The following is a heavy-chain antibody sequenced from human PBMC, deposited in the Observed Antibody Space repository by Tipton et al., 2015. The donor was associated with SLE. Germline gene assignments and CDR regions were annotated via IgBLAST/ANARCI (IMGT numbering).Heavy chain of an antibody. CDR1: GFTFSSYS. V-gene: IGHV3-21*03. Sequence: SLRLSCAASGFTFSSYSMNWVCQAPGKGLEWVSSISSSSSYIYYADSVKGRFTISRDNAKNSLYLQMNSLRAEDTAVYYCARRALTWAYYYYMDVWGKGTTVTVSS. J-gene: IGHJ6*03. D-gene: IGHD1-14*01. CDR3: ARRALTWAYYYYMDV. CDR2: ISSSSSYI.